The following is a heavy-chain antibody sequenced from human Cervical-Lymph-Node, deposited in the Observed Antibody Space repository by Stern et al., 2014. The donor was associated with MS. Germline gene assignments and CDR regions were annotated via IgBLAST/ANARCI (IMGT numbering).Heavy chain of an antibody. V-gene: IGHV5-51*01. CDR3: ARQTTAWASDV. Sequence: QLVQSGAELIRPGESLKISCKGSGFKFSIYWIAWVRQMPGKGLEWMGIIYPGDSETRYSPSFQGQVTMSADKSTSTAYRQWSSLNASDTAMYFCARQTTAWASDVWGQGTLVTVSS. CDR1: GFKFSIYW. D-gene: IGHD1-14*01. J-gene: IGHJ4*02. CDR2: IYPGDSET.